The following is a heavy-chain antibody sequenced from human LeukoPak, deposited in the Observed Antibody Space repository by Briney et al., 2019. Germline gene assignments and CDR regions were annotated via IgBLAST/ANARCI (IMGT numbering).Heavy chain of an antibody. D-gene: IGHD4-11*01. V-gene: IGHV3-23*01. CDR1: GFTFSSYA. CDR3: AKDPRVTTVTYYYFDY. Sequence: TGGSLRLSCAASGFTFSSYAMSWVRQAPGKGLEWVSSVSGSGGTTYYADSVKGRFTISRDNSKNTLYLQMNSLRAEDTAVYYCAKDPRVTTVTYYYFDYWGQGTLVTVSS. J-gene: IGHJ4*02. CDR2: VSGSGGTT.